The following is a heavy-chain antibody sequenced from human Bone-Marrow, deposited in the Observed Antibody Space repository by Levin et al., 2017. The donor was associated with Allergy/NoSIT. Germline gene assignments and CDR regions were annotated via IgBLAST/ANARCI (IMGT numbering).Heavy chain of an antibody. CDR1: GGSFSGYY. CDR2: INHSGST. D-gene: IGHD1-26*01. V-gene: IGHV4-34*01. CDR3: ARGNIVGAFAEYFQH. Sequence: SETLSLTCAVYGGSFSGYYWSWIRQPPGKGLEWIGEINHSGSTNYNPSLKSRVTISVDTSKNQFSLKLSSVTAADTAVYYCARGNIVGAFAEYFQHWGQGTLVTVSS. J-gene: IGHJ1*01.